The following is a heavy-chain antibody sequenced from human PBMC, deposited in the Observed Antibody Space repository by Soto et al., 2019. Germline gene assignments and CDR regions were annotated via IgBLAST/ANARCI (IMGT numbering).Heavy chain of an antibody. V-gene: IGHV1-69*12. CDR3: ARHKDRLQLGGNYYYILDV. CDR1: GGTFSTSA. CDR2: IMPVFPTP. D-gene: IGHD5-12*01. Sequence: VQLEQSGPEVKKPGSSVKVSCKASGGTFSTSALSWVRQAPVQGLEWMGGIMPVFPTPDYAQKFQGRVTITEDESTSTAYMELGGLTADDTAVYYGARHKDRLQLGGNYYYILDVWGQGTAVTVSS. J-gene: IGHJ6*02.